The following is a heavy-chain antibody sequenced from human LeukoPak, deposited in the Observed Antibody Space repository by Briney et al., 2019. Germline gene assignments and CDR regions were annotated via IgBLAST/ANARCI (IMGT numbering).Heavy chain of an antibody. CDR1: GYTFTGYY. Sequence: ASVKVSCTASGYTFTGYYMHWVRQAPGQGLEWMGWINPNSGGTNYAQKFQGRVTMTRDTSISTAYMELSRLRSDDTAVYYCARESGFRGDAFDIWGQGTMVTVSS. CDR2: INPNSGGT. CDR3: ARESGFRGDAFDI. D-gene: IGHD3-10*01. V-gene: IGHV1-2*02. J-gene: IGHJ3*02.